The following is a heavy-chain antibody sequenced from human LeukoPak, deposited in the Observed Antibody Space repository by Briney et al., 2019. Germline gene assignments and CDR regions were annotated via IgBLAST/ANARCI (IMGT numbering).Heavy chain of an antibody. CDR1: GGSISSGSYY. Sequence: TSQTLSLTCTVSGGSISSGSYYWSWIRQPAGKGLEWIGRIYTSGSTNYNPSLKSRVTISVDKSKNQFSLKLSSVTAADTAVYYCASKPGYCSGGSCYAFKVYWGQGTLVTVSS. CDR2: IYTSGST. J-gene: IGHJ4*02. V-gene: IGHV4-61*02. CDR3: ASKPGYCSGGSCYAFKVY. D-gene: IGHD2-15*01.